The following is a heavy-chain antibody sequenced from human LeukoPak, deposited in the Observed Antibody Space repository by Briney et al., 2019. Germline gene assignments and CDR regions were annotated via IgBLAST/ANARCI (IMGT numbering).Heavy chain of an antibody. J-gene: IGHJ3*01. CDR1: GYSISSGYY. CDR3: ARMGVSYYYDSSTYYPVAFDV. Sequence: PSETLSLTCAVSGYSISSGYYWGWIRQSPGRRLEWIATIFHSGSIYYNPSLKSRVSLSVDTSKNQFSLKLNSVTAADTAVYYCARMGVSYYYDSSTYYPVAFDVWGQGTIVTVSS. D-gene: IGHD3-22*01. V-gene: IGHV4-38-2*01. CDR2: IFHSGSI.